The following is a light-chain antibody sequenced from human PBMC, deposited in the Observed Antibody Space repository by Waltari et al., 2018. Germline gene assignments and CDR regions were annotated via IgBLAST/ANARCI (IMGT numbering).Light chain of an antibody. V-gene: IGLV1-47*02. J-gene: IGLJ2*01. Sequence: QSVVTQPPSASGTPGQSVTIPCSGTNSNIGRNYVSWYQQFPGMAPKLLLYSNNRRPSGVPDRFSGSKSGTSASLAINGLRSEDEAHYYCASWDDGLSGLIFGGGTELTV. CDR1: NSNIGRNY. CDR2: SNN. CDR3: ASWDDGLSGLI.